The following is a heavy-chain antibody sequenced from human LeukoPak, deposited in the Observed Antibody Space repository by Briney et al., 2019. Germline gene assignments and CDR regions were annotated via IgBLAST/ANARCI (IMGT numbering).Heavy chain of an antibody. V-gene: IGHV3-30*18. CDR3: AKEDYDSSGYYYYRFDY. D-gene: IGHD3-22*01. Sequence: GRSLRLSCAASGFTFSSYGMHWVRQAPGKGLEWVAVISYDGSNKYYADSVKGRFTISRDNSKNTLYLQVNSLRAEDTAVYYCAKEDYDSSGYYYYRFDYWGQGTLVTVSS. CDR2: ISYDGSNK. J-gene: IGHJ4*02. CDR1: GFTFSSYG.